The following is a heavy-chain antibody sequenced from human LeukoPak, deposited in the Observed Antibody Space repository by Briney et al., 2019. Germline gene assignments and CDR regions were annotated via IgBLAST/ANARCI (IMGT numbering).Heavy chain of an antibody. D-gene: IGHD3-22*01. Sequence: ASVKVSCKVSGYTFTIYGINWVRQAPGQGLEWMGWISAYNGNTNYAQKFQGRVTMTTDTSTATAYMDLRSLRSDDTAVYYCASSKNYYDSSGLDYWGQGTLVTVSS. J-gene: IGHJ4*02. CDR3: ASSKNYYDSSGLDY. CDR2: ISAYNGNT. V-gene: IGHV1-18*01. CDR1: GYTFTIYG.